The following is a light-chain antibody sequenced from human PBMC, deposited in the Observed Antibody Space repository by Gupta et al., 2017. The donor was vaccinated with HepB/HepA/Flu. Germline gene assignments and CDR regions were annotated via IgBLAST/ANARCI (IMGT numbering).Light chain of an antibody. CDR1: QSISSS. CDR2: DAT. V-gene: IGKV1-39*01. CDR3: QQNYRTPKT. J-gene: IGKJ1*01. Sequence: DTQMTQSPSSLSASVGDRVTITCRASQSISSSLNWYQQRPGKAPKLLIYDATTLQSGVPSRFSGSGSGTDFSLSIVSLQPEDFVTYYCQQNYRTPKTFGQGTRVEVK.